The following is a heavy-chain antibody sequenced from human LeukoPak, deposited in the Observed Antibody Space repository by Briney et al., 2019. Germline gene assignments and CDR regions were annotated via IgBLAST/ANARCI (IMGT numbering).Heavy chain of an antibody. Sequence: GGSLRLSCAASGFTFSGSAMHWVRQASGKGLEWVGRIRSKANSYATAYAASVKGRFTISRDDSKNTAYLQMNSLKTEDTAVYYCSYYYGSGSYYRDYWGQGTLVTVSS. CDR3: SYYYGSGSYYRDY. J-gene: IGHJ4*02. V-gene: IGHV3-73*01. D-gene: IGHD3-10*01. CDR2: IRSKANSYAT. CDR1: GFTFSGSA.